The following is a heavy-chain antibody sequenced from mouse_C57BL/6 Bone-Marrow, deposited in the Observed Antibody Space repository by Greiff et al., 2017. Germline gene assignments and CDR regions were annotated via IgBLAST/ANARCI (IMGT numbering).Heavy chain of an antibody. V-gene: IGHV1-50*01. CDR3: ARAYGSSPFAY. D-gene: IGHD1-1*01. J-gene: IGHJ3*01. Sequence: QVQLQQPGAELVKPGASVKLSCKASGYTFTSYWMQWVKQRPGQGLEWIGEIDPSDSYTNYNQKFKGKATLTVDTSSSTAYMQLSSLTSEDSAVYYCARAYGSSPFAYWGQGTLVTVSA. CDR1: GYTFTSYW. CDR2: IDPSDSYT.